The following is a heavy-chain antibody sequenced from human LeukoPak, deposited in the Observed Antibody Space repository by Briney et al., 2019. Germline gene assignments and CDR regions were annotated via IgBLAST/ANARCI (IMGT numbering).Heavy chain of an antibody. Sequence: GGSLRLSCAASGFTFSTYAMNWVRQAPGKGLEWVSAISGSGAKTYYADFVKGRFTISRDNSKNTLYLQMNSLRAEDTAVYYCAKDVTYGIGGWFDPWGQGTLVTVSS. CDR1: GFTFSTYA. D-gene: IGHD4-17*01. CDR3: AKDVTYGIGGWFDP. J-gene: IGHJ5*02. CDR2: ISGSGAKT. V-gene: IGHV3-23*01.